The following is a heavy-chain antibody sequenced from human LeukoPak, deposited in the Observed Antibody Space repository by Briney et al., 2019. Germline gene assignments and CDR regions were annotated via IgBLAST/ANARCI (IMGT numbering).Heavy chain of an antibody. CDR1: GFTFSNYA. Sequence: GGSLRLSCAASGFTFSNYAMNWVRQAPGKGLEWVSSISGDGGRTHYADSVKGRFTISRDNSKNTLYLQMNSLRAEDTAVYYCARDQGSFDYWGQGTLVTVSS. CDR3: ARDQGSFDY. CDR2: ISGDGGRT. V-gene: IGHV3-23*01. J-gene: IGHJ4*02.